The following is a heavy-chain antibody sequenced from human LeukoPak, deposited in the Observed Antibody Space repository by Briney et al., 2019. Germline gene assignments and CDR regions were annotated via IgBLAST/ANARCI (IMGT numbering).Heavy chain of an antibody. CDR1: GGSFSGYY. D-gene: IGHD3-9*01. Sequence: SETLSLTCAVYGGSFSGYYWSWIRQPPGKGLEWIGEINHSGSTSYNPSLKSRVTISVDTSKNQFSLKLSSVTAADTAVYYCARFYDNIYYYYGMDVWGQGTTVTVSS. CDR2: INHSGST. V-gene: IGHV4-34*01. CDR3: ARFYDNIYYYYGMDV. J-gene: IGHJ6*02.